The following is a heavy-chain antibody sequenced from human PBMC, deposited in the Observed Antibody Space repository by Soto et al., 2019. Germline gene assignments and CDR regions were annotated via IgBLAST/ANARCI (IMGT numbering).Heavy chain of an antibody. CDR1: GFTFTISA. J-gene: IGHJ6*02. V-gene: IGHV1-58*01. CDR2: IVVGSGNT. Sequence: SVKVSCKASGFTFTISAVQWVRQARGQRLEWIGWIVVGSGNTNYAQKFQERVTITRDMSTSTAYMELSSLRSEDTAVYYCAADYTAGYYWYYYGMDVWGQGTTVTVSS. CDR3: AADYTAGYYWYYYGMDV. D-gene: IGHD3-16*01.